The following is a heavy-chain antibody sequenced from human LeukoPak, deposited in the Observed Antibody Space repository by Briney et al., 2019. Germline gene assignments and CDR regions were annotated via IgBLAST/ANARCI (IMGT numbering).Heavy chain of an antibody. CDR2: IGTYDGHT. CDR3: ARLMDNNYDGSAFDY. Sequence: ASVKVSCKASGYSFTDYIIAWVRQAPGQGLEWLGWIGTYDGHTSYAQKVQGRVTMTTDTSATTAYLELRSLTSDDTALYYCARLMDNNYDGSAFDYWGQGTLVTVSS. CDR1: GYSFTDYI. V-gene: IGHV1-18*01. D-gene: IGHD3-22*01. J-gene: IGHJ4*02.